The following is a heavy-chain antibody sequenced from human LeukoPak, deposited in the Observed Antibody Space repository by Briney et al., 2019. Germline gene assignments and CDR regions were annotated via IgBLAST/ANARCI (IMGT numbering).Heavy chain of an antibody. CDR1: GGTFSSYA. J-gene: IGHJ5*02. V-gene: IGHV1-69*01. CDR3: ARVSSVTSIGWFDP. D-gene: IGHD4-17*01. CDR2: IIPIFDTA. Sequence: SVKVSCKASGGTFSSYAISWVRQAPGQGLEWMGGIIPIFDTANYAQKFQGRVTITADESTSTAYMELSSLRSEDTAVYYCARVSSVTSIGWFDPWGQGTLVTVSS.